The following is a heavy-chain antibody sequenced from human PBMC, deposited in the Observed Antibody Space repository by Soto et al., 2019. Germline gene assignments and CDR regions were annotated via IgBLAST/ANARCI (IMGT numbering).Heavy chain of an antibody. CDR1: ELKCRDYG. V-gene: IGHV3-7*01. CDR2: RKQDGSEK. D-gene: IGHD5-18*01. CDR3: ARDLGRTAAGYYYYSAMAV. Sequence: GVFQRLWYAAAELKCRDYGGSWIRQEQGKGLEWVANRKQDGSEKYFVVSVNGRFPISRDNAKNSLYLQMNSPRPEDPAVYYCARDLGRTAAGYYYYSAMAVWVQGTTV. J-gene: IGHJ6*02.